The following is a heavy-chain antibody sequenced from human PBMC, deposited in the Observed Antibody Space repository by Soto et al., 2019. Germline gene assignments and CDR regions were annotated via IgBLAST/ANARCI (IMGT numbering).Heavy chain of an antibody. J-gene: IGHJ4*02. CDR2: IYPGDSDT. V-gene: IGHV5-51*01. D-gene: IGHD6-13*01. CDR1: GYSFTNYL. Sequence: GESLKISCKGSGYSFTNYLITWVRQMPGKGLEWMGIIYPGDSDTRYSPSFQGHVTISADKSISTAYLQWSSLKASDTAMYYCARLQAAAGDNDLTFDYWGQGTLVTVSS. CDR3: ARLQAAAGDNDLTFDY.